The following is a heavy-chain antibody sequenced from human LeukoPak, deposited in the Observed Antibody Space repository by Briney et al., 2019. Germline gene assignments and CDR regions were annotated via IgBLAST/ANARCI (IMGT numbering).Heavy chain of an antibody. V-gene: IGHV3-21*01. CDR2: ISSSSSYI. J-gene: IGHJ3*02. CDR1: GFTFSSYS. Sequence: PGGSLRLSCAASGFTFSSYSMNWVRQAPGKGLEWVSSISSSSSYIYYADSVKGRFTISRDNAKNSLYLRMNSLRAEDTAVYYCASLLWFGDDAFDIRGQGTMVTVSS. CDR3: ASLLWFGDDAFDI. D-gene: IGHD3-10*01.